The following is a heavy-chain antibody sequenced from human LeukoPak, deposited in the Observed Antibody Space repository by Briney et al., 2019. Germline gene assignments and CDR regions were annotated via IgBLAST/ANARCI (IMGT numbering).Heavy chain of an antibody. J-gene: IGHJ6*02. CDR1: GFTFSNYG. D-gene: IGHD3-22*01. CDR3: ERPVSNGYFHDSGGYYPYAMDV. Sequence: GGSLRLSCAASGFTFSNYGMHWVRQAPGKGLEWVAVISYDGSNKYYAESVKGRFTISRDNSKNTLYLQMNSLRGYDSAVYYCERPVSNGYFHDSGGYYPYAMDVWGQGTTVTVSS. V-gene: IGHV3-30*03. CDR2: ISYDGSNK.